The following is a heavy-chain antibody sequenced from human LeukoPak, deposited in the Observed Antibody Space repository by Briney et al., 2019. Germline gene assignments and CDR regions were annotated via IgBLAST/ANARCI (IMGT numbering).Heavy chain of an antibody. D-gene: IGHD2/OR15-2a*01. J-gene: IGHJ4*02. CDR1: GFTFRSYA. Sequence: AGGSLRRSCAASGFTFRSYAISWVRQAPGRGLEWVSGISGSASNIYYADAVKGRVIISRDSSQNTVSLQLNNLTVEDTALYYCVRDGGGGFVTIGHRFDSWGQGTLVTVAS. V-gene: IGHV3-23*01. CDR2: ISGSASNI. CDR3: VRDGGGGFVTIGHRFDS.